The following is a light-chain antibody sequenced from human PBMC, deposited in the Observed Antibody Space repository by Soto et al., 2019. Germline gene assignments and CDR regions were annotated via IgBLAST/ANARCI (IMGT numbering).Light chain of an antibody. CDR3: ETWDGNTV. J-gene: IGLJ2*01. CDR1: SGHSTYI. CDR2: VKGSGSY. Sequence: QSVLTQSSSASASLGSSVKLTCTLSSGHSTYIIAWHQQQPGKAPRYLMKVKGSGSYNKGSGVPDRFSGSSSGADRYLTISNLQFEDEADYYCETWDGNTVFGGGTKLTVL. V-gene: IGLV4-60*02.